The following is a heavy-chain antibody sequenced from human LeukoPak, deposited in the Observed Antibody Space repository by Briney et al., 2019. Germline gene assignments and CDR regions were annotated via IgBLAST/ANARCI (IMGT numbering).Heavy chain of an antibody. Sequence: PGGSLRLSCAASGFTFSSYAMHWVRQAPGKGLEWVAVISYDGSNKYYADSVKGRFTISRDNSKNTLYLQMNSLRAEDTAVYYCAKEIDTSGYSPFDYWGQGTLVTVSS. D-gene: IGHD3-22*01. CDR3: AKEIDTSGYSPFDY. CDR1: GFTFSSYA. CDR2: ISYDGSNK. V-gene: IGHV3-30-3*01. J-gene: IGHJ4*02.